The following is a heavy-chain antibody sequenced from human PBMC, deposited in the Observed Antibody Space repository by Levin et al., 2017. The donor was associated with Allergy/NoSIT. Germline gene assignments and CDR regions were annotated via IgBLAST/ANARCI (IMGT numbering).Heavy chain of an antibody. CDR1: GYIFTDYY. V-gene: IGHV1-2*06. D-gene: IGHD6-6*01. CDR2: INPTTGVT. CDR3: ARALQLVRPFDY. Sequence: ASVKVSCKASGYIFTDYYIHWVRLVPGQGLEWMGRINPTTGVTNSAKRFKGRLTVTRDTSISTAFLDLSSLRSDDTAVYYCARALQLVRPFDYWGQGALVTVSS. J-gene: IGHJ4*02.